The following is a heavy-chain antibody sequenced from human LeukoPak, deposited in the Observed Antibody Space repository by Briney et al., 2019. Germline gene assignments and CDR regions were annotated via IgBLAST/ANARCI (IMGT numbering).Heavy chain of an antibody. CDR2: TYYRSKWYN. V-gene: IGHV6-1*01. J-gene: IGHJ4*02. CDR3: AKGVWHYDY. Sequence: SQTLSLTCAISGDSDSSTSAAWNWIRQSPSRGLEWLGRTYYRSKWYNDYAVSVKSRITIIPDTSKNEFYLQLNCVTPEVTAVYYCAKGVWHYDYWGQGTLVTVSS. D-gene: IGHD2-8*01. CDR1: GDSDSSTSAA.